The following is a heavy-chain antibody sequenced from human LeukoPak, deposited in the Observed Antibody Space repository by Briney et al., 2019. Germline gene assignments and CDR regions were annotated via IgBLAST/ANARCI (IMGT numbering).Heavy chain of an antibody. D-gene: IGHD3-10*01. CDR3: AKDRQGFGFGEQLDYYYMDV. V-gene: IGHV3-23*01. J-gene: IGHJ6*03. Sequence: GGSLRLSCAASGLSFSNAWMSWVRQVPGKGLEWVSVISGSGGSTYYADSVKGRFTISRDNSKNTLYLHINSLRAEDTAVYYCAKDRQGFGFGEQLDYYYMDVWGKGTTVTVSS. CDR2: ISGSGGST. CDR1: GLSFSNAW.